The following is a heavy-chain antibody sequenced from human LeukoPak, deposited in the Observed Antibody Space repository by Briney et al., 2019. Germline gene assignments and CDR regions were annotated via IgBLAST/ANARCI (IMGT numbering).Heavy chain of an antibody. V-gene: IGHV4-39*01. J-gene: IGHJ4*02. Sequence: SETLSLTCTVSGGSISSSSYYWGWIRQPPGKGLEWIGSIYYSGSTYYNPSLKSRVTISVDTSKNQFSLKLSSVTAADTAVYYCARSTFGRYSYGIFDYWGQGTLVTVSS. CDR2: IYYSGST. CDR3: ARSTFGRYSYGIFDY. CDR1: GGSISSSSYY. D-gene: IGHD5-18*01.